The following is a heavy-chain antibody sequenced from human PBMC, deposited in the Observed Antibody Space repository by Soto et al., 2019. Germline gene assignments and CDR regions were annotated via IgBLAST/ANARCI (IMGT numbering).Heavy chain of an antibody. Sequence: LRLSCAASGFTFSSYSMNWVRQAPGKGLEWVSSISSSSSYIYYADSVKGRFTISRDNAKNSLYLQMNSLRAEDTAVYYCARGRFNTVQIDYWDQGTLVTVSS. CDR3: ARGRFNTVQIDY. D-gene: IGHD4-4*01. CDR2: ISSSSSYI. CDR1: GFTFSSYS. V-gene: IGHV3-21*01. J-gene: IGHJ4*02.